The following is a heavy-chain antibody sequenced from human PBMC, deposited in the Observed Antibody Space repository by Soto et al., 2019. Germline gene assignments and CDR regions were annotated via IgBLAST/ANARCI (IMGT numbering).Heavy chain of an antibody. CDR3: ARGSYSSGWYGWFDP. V-gene: IGHV3-33*01. CDR1: GFTFSSYG. Sequence: AGGSLRLSCAASGFTFSSYGMHWVRQAPGKGLEWVAVIWYDGSNKYYADSVKGRFTISRDNSKNTLYLQMNSLRAEDTAVYYCARGSYSSGWYGWFDPWGQGTLVTVSS. CDR2: IWYDGSNK. D-gene: IGHD6-19*01. J-gene: IGHJ5*02.